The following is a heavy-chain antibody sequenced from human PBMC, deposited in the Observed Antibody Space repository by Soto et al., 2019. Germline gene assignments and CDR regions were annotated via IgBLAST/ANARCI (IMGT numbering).Heavy chain of an antibody. CDR2: IKQDGSQK. Sequence: GGSLRLSCAASAFTFSNYWLTWARQAPGKGLEWVANIKQDGSQKNYVDSVKGRFTISRDNAQNSLFLQMNSLRADDTAIYYGLIIGVTDGFDSWGPGTMVTVAS. D-gene: IGHD3-3*01. J-gene: IGHJ3*02. CDR3: LIIGVTDGFDS. CDR1: AFTFSNYW. V-gene: IGHV3-7*03.